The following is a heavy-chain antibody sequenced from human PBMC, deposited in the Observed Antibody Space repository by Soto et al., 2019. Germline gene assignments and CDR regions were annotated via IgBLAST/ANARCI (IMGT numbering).Heavy chain of an antibody. CDR3: ARGSSGYKDAFDI. V-gene: IGHV1-8*01. Sequence: ASVKVSCKASGYTFTSYDINWVRQATGQGLEWMGWMNPNSGNTGYAQKIQGRVTMTTDTSTSTAYMELRSLRSDDTAVYYCARGSSGYKDAFDIWGQGTMVTVSS. CDR2: MNPNSGNT. CDR1: GYTFTSYD. D-gene: IGHD3-22*01. J-gene: IGHJ3*02.